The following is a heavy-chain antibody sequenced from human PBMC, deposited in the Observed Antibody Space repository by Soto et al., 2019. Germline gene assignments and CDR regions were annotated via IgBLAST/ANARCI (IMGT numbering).Heavy chain of an antibody. CDR1: GYTFTSYT. V-gene: IGHV1-3*01. J-gene: IGHJ4*02. CDR3: ARATAYESSGYYNY. Sequence: QVQLVQSGAEVEKPGASVKVSCTASGYTFTSYTIHWVRQAPGQKLEWMGRINAGNGNTKYSQKFQGRVTITRDTSASTAHMEVSSLRSEDTAVYYCARATAYESSGYYNYWGQGTLVTVS. D-gene: IGHD3-22*01. CDR2: INAGNGNT.